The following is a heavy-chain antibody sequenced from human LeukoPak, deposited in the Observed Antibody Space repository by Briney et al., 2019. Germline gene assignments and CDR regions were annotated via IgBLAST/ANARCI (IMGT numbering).Heavy chain of an antibody. CDR2: IYYSGST. J-gene: IGHJ6*03. V-gene: IGHV4-59*01. CDR3: AREGIYSSLSSYYYYMDV. CDR1: GGSISSYF. Sequence: SETLSLTCTVSGGSISSYFWSWIRQPPGKGLEWIGYIYYSGSTNYNPSLKSRVTISVDTSKNQFSLKLSSVTAADTAVYYCAREGIYSSLSSYYYYMDVWGKGTTVTVSS. D-gene: IGHD6-6*01.